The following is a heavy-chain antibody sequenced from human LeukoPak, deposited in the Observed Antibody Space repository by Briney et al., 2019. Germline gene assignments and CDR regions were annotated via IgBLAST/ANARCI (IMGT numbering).Heavy chain of an antibody. J-gene: IGHJ4*02. V-gene: IGHV4-34*01. CDR2: ITHSGST. Sequence: SETLSLTCAVYGGSFSGYFWSWIRQPPGKGLEWIGEITHSGSTNYNPSLKSRVTMSVDTSKNQFSLKLSSVTAADTAVYYCARGPNSPSDYWGQGTLVTVSP. CDR1: GGSFSGYF. CDR3: ARGPNSPSDY.